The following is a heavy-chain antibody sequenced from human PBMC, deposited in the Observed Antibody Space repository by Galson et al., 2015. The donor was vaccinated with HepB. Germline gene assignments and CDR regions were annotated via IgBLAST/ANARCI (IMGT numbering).Heavy chain of an antibody. Sequence: SLRLSCAASGFTFDDYAVHWVRQAPGKGLEWVSGISRNSGSIGYADSVKGRFTISRDNAKNSLYLQMNSLRAEDTALYYCAKDMGSYRRLIDYWGQGTLVTVSS. D-gene: IGHD3-16*02. CDR2: ISRNSGSI. CDR3: AKDMGSYRRLIDY. V-gene: IGHV3-9*01. J-gene: IGHJ4*02. CDR1: GFTFDDYA.